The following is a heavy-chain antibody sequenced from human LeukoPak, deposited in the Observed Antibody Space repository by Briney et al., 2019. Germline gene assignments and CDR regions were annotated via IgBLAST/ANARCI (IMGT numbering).Heavy chain of an antibody. V-gene: IGHV3-23*01. CDR3: ARTHTVTDVEHDY. J-gene: IGHJ4*02. D-gene: IGHD4-17*01. CDR1: GFTFSSYG. CDR2: ISGSGGST. Sequence: GGTLRLSCAASGFTFSSYGMSWVRQAPGKGLEWVSAISGSGGSTYYADSVKGRFTISRDNSKNTLYLQMNSLKTEDTALYYCARTHTVTDVEHDYWGLGTLVTVSS.